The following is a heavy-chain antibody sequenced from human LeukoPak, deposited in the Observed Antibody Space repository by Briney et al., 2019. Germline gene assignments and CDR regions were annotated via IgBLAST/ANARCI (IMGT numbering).Heavy chain of an antibody. D-gene: IGHD5-12*01. Sequence: GGSLRLSCAASGFTFSHYWMTWVRQAPGKGLERVAQINQDGSEEYYMGSVKARFTISRDNAKNSVFLQMNSLRAEDTAVYYCVRDGGVSGYDLLDYWGQGTLVTVSS. CDR2: INQDGSEE. V-gene: IGHV3-7*01. CDR1: GFTFSHYW. J-gene: IGHJ4*02. CDR3: VRDGGVSGYDLLDY.